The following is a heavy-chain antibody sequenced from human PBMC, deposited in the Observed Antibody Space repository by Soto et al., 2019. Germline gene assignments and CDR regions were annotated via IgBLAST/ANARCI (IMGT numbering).Heavy chain of an antibody. CDR3: ARARYGDYYDF. J-gene: IGHJ4*02. Sequence: GGSLRLSCAASGFTFSSYAMSWVSQAPGKGLEWVSAISGSGGSTYYADSVKGRFTISRDNSKNTLYLQMNSLRAEDTAVYYCARARYGDYYDFWGQGTLVTVSS. CDR1: GFTFSSYA. CDR2: ISGSGGST. D-gene: IGHD4-17*01. V-gene: IGHV3-23*01.